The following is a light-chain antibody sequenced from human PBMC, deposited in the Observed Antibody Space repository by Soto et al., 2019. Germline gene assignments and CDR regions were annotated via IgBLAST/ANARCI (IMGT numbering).Light chain of an antibody. V-gene: IGKV3-20*01. CDR3: QQYNNWPRT. J-gene: IGKJ1*01. Sequence: EMVLTQSPGTLSLSPGERATLSFSSSQSVRSTYLAWYPQTPGQAPRLLIYGASSRATGIPDRFSGSGSGTDFTLTISRLEPEDFAVYSCQQYNNWPRTFGQGPKADIK. CDR1: QSVRSTY. CDR2: GAS.